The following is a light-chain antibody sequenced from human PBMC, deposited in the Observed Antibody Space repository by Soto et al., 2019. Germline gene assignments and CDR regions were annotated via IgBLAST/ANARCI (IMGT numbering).Light chain of an antibody. J-gene: IGKJ1*01. Sequence: EIVLTQSPATLSLSPGERATLSCRASQSVSSYLAWYQQKPGQAPRLLIYDTSNRATGIPARFSGSGSGTDFALTSRSLQPEAFAVYYCQQRSNWPPTFGQGTKVEI. CDR1: QSVSSY. V-gene: IGKV3-11*01. CDR3: QQRSNWPPT. CDR2: DTS.